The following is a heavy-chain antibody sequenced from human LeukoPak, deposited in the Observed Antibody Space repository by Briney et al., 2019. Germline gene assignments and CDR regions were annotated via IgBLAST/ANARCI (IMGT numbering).Heavy chain of an antibody. CDR2: INPKSGDT. D-gene: IGHD6-19*01. CDR3: ARGGSSGWSHSDY. CDR1: GYTFTGSH. V-gene: IGHV1-2*02. Sequence: ASVKVSCTASGYTFTGSHMHWVRQAPGHGLEWMRWINPKSGDTKSAQKFQGRITMTRDTSISTAYMKLSSQTSDDAAVYYCARGGSSGWSHSDYCGQGTLVTVSS. J-gene: IGHJ4*02.